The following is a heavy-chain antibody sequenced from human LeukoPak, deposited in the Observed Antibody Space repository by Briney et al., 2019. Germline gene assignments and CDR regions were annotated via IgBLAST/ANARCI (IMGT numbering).Heavy chain of an antibody. D-gene: IGHD3-22*01. CDR1: GFTVSSNH. V-gene: IGHV3-23*01. CDR3: AKADYYDSNTYRAQFFQP. Sequence: GGSLTQTFAASGFTVSSNHMNWVRQAPGKGLEWVSVISGSGISTYNADSVKGRFTISRDNSKNTLYLQMNSLRAEDTAVYYCAKADYYDSNTYRAQFFQPWGPGTLVPVSS. J-gene: IGHJ1*01. CDR2: ISGSGIST.